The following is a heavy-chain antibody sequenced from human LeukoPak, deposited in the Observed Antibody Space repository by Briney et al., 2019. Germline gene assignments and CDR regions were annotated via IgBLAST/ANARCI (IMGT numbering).Heavy chain of an antibody. Sequence: ASVKVSCKASGYTFTANYIHWVRQTPGQGLDWMVWINPNSGGTNYGQKFQARVTMTGDTSISTAYMELNSLRSDDTAVYYCARGAGFGGYSRYYMDVWGKGTTVTVSS. CDR1: GYTFTANY. V-gene: IGHV1-2*02. CDR2: INPNSGGT. CDR3: ARGAGFGGYSRYYMDV. D-gene: IGHD3-16*01. J-gene: IGHJ6*03.